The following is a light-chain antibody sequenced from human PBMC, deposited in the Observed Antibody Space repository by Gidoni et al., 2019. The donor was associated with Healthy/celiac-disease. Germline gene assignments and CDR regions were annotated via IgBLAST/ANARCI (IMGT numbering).Light chain of an antibody. CDR2: GAS. Sequence: EIVMTQSPATLSVSPGERATLSCRASQSVRSNLAWYQQKPGQAPRLLIYGASTKATGLPARFSGSGSGTEFTLTISSLQSEDFGVYYCQQYDNWPPWTFGQXTKVEIK. CDR3: QQYDNWPPWT. CDR1: QSVRSN. V-gene: IGKV3-15*01. J-gene: IGKJ1*01.